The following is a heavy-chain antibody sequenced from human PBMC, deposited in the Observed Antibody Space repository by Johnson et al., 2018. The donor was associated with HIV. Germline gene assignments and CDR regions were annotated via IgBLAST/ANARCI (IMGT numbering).Heavy chain of an antibody. D-gene: IGHD1-26*01. J-gene: IGHJ3*02. Sequence: VQLVESGGGVVRPGGSLRLSCAASGFTFDDYGMSWVRQAPGKGLEWVSGIKWNGGRTGYTDSVNGRFTSYRDNARNSLYLQMNSLRAEDTALYYCARTLKWELGLPDWDAFDIWGQGTMVTVSS. CDR1: GFTFDDYG. CDR2: IKWNGGRT. CDR3: ARTLKWELGLPDWDAFDI. V-gene: IGHV3-20*04.